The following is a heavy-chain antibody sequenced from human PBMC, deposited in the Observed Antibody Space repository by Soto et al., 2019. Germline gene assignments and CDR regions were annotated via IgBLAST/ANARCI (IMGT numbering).Heavy chain of an antibody. Sequence: SETLSLTCTVSGGSISSYYWSWIRQPPGKGLEWIGYIYYSGSTNYNPSLKSRVTISVDTSKNQFSLKLSSVTAADTAVYYCARLGRPLTYFDYWGQGTLVTVS. CDR1: GGSISSYY. J-gene: IGHJ4*02. D-gene: IGHD1-26*01. V-gene: IGHV4-59*08. CDR3: ARLGRPLTYFDY. CDR2: IYYSGST.